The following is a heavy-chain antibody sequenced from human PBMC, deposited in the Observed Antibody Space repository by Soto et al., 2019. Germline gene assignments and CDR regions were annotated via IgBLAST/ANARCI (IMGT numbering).Heavy chain of an antibody. J-gene: IGHJ4*02. CDR3: ARGGRMGTFYY. CDR1: GGSVSGGSYF. D-gene: IGHD1-1*01. Sequence: PSETLSLTCTVSGGSVSGGSYFWSWVRQPPGKGLEWIGYFYYSGSTKYNPSLKSRVTILEDTSKNQFSLKLNSVTAADTAVYYCARGGRMGTFYYWGQGAPVTGS. V-gene: IGHV4-61*01. CDR2: FYYSGST.